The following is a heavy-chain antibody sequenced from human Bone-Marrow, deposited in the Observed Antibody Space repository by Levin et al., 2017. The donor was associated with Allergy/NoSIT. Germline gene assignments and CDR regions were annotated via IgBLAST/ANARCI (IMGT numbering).Heavy chain of an antibody. V-gene: IGHV3-7*01. Sequence: AGGSLRLSCTGSGFAFREYVMTWVRQAPGKGLEWVANINEGGSEKYYVDSVKGRFSVSKANAKNSLFLQMNSLGVEDTAVYYCARGRPGNWGLDSWGPGTLVTVSS. CDR3: ARGRPGNWGLDS. J-gene: IGHJ4*02. D-gene: IGHD7-27*01. CDR1: GFAFREYV. CDR2: INEGGSEK.